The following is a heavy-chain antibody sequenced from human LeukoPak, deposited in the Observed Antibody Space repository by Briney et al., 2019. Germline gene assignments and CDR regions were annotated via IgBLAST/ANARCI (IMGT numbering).Heavy chain of an antibody. D-gene: IGHD1-26*01. Sequence: GSLILSCAASGFTFSSYAMSWVRQAPGKGLEWVSAISGSGGSTYYADSVKGRFTISRDNSKNTLYLQMNSLRSDDTAVYYCARGYGTADNTGHAIVGATNFDYWGQGTLVTVSS. J-gene: IGHJ4*02. V-gene: IGHV3-23*01. CDR1: GFTFSSYA. CDR3: ARGYGTADNTGHAIVGATNFDY. CDR2: ISGSGGST.